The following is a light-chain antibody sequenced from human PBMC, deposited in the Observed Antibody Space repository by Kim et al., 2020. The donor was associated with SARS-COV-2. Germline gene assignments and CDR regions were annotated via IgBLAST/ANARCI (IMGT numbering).Light chain of an antibody. CDR3: QQLNSYPLT. V-gene: IGKV1-9*01. Sequence: ASVGDRVTITCRASQGISSYLAWYQQKPGMAPKLLIYAASTLQSGVPSRFSGSGSGTDFTLTISSLQPEDFATYYCQQLNSYPLTFGGGTKVDIK. CDR2: AAS. J-gene: IGKJ4*01. CDR1: QGISSY.